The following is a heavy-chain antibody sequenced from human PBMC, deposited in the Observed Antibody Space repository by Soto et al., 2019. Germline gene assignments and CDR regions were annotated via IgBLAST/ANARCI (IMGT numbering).Heavy chain of an antibody. CDR2: ISGSGGST. Sequence: AWGAHRHPCAAAGGTLIDHGIRRVRQAPGKGLEWVSAISGSGGSTYYADSVKGRFTISRDNSKNTLYLQMNSLRAEDTAVYYCAQRRIRSGTDYWGQGTLVTVSS. CDR1: GGTLIDHG. V-gene: IGHV3-23*01. CDR3: AQRRIRSGTDY. D-gene: IGHD2-15*01. J-gene: IGHJ4*02.